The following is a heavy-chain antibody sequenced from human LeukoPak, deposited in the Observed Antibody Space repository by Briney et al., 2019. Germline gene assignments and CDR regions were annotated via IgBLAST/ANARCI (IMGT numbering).Heavy chain of an antibody. CDR2: ISGSGGST. J-gene: IGHJ4*02. D-gene: IGHD5-12*01. V-gene: IGHV3-23*01. Sequence: GGSLRLSCAASGFTFRTYSMNWVRQAPGKGLEWVSAISGSGGSTYYADSVKGRFTISRDNSKNTLYLQMNSLRAEDTAVYYCAKVRSGYDSHPYFDYWGQGTLVTVSS. CDR1: GFTFRTYS. CDR3: AKVRSGYDSHPYFDY.